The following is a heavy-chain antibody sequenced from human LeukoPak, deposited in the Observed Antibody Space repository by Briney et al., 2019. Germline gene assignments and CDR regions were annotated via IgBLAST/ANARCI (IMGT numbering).Heavy chain of an antibody. Sequence: ASVKVSCKASGYTFTSYDINWVRQATGQGLEWMGRINPNSGGTNYAQKFQGRVTMTRDTSISTAYMELSRLRSDDTAVYYCARGQDSSGLGYWGQGTLVTVSS. V-gene: IGHV1-2*06. D-gene: IGHD6-19*01. J-gene: IGHJ4*02. CDR1: GYTFTSYD. CDR2: INPNSGGT. CDR3: ARGQDSSGLGY.